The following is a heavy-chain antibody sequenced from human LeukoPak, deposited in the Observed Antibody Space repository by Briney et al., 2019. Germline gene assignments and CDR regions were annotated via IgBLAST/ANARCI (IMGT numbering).Heavy chain of an antibody. V-gene: IGHV4-34*01. CDR1: GESFSGYYY. J-gene: IGHJ5*02. CDR3: ARGGYYGSGNDFRFDP. Sequence: SETLSLTCGVYGESFSGYYYWSWIRQPPGKGLEWIAEINHSGSTNYNPSLKSRATISIDTSRNQFSLKLTSVTAADTAVYFCARGGYYGSGNDFRFDPWGQGTLVTVSS. D-gene: IGHD3-10*01. CDR2: INHSGST.